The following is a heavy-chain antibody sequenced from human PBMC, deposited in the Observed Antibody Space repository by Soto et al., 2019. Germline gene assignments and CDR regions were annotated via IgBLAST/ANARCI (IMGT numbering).Heavy chain of an antibody. V-gene: IGHV4-39*01. CDR3: ARHSCSGGSCYSENYFDY. CDR2: IYYSGST. J-gene: IGHJ4*02. CDR1: GGSISSSSYY. Sequence: PSETLSLTCTVSGGSISSSSYYWGWIRQPPGKGLEWIGSIYYSGSTYYNPSLKSRVTISVDTSKNQFSLKLSSVTAADTAVYYCARHSCSGGSCYSENYFDYWGQGTLVTVSS. D-gene: IGHD2-15*01.